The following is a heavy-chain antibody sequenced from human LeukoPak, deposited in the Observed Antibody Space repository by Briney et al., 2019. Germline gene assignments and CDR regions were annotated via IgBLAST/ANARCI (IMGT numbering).Heavy chain of an antibody. J-gene: IGHJ6*02. D-gene: IGHD4-17*01. CDR3: ARCPTTVTRLYYYYYGVDV. CDR2: MNPNSGNT. V-gene: IGHV1-8*01. CDR1: GYTFTSYD. Sequence: ASVKVSCKASGYTFTSYDINWVRQATGQGLEWMGWMNPNSGNTGYAQKFQGRVTMTRNTSISTAYMELSSLRSEDTAVYYCARCPTTVTRLYYYYYGVDVWGQGTTVTVSS.